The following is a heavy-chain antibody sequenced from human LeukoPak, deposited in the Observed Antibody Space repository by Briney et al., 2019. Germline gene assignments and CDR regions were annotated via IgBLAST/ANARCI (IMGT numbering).Heavy chain of an antibody. Sequence: AASVKVSCKVSGYSIIELSTHWVRQAPGKGLEWMGGVNLEHGNPVYAQKFQGRITMTEDTTTDTAYMELHSLTSEDTAVYYCAEGVAVAGTPPGGDYWGQGTLLTVSS. D-gene: IGHD6-19*01. V-gene: IGHV1-24*01. CDR1: GYSIIELS. CDR3: AEGVAVAGTPPGGDY. J-gene: IGHJ4*02. CDR2: VNLEHGNP.